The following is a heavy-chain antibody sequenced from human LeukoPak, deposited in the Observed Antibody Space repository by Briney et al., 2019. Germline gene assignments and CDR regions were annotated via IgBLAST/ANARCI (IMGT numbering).Heavy chain of an antibody. CDR1: GYTFTSYG. V-gene: IGHV1-18*01. J-gene: IGHJ6*02. CDR2: ISAYNGNT. CDR3: ARKVTMVRGIISSKTQSYYGMDV. Sequence: AASVKVSCKASGYTFTSYGISWVRQAPGQGLEWMGWISAYNGNTNYAQKLQGRVTMTTDTSTSTAYMELRSLRSDDTAVYYCARKVTMVRGIISSKTQSYYGMDVWGQGTTVTVSS. D-gene: IGHD3-10*01.